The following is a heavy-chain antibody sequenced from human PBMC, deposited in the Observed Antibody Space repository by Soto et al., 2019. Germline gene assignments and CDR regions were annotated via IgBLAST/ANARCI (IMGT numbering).Heavy chain of an antibody. CDR1: GFTFSNAW. J-gene: IGHJ4*02. CDR2: IKSKTDGGTT. V-gene: IGHV3-15*07. CDR3: TTDHPLTPGDYFDY. Sequence: PGGSLRLSCAASGFTFSNAWMDWVRQAPGKGLEWVGRIKSKTDGGTTDYAAPVKGRFTISRDDSKNTLYLQMNSLKTEDTAVYYCTTDHPLTPGDYFDYWGQGTLVTVSS. D-gene: IGHD3-10*01.